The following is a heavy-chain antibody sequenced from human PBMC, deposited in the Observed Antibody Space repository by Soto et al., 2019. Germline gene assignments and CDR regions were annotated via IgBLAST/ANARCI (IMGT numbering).Heavy chain of an antibody. J-gene: IGHJ4*02. D-gene: IGHD2-21*02. CDR1: GDSISSRSYY. CDR3: AKQRTSVVTPAYFDV. Sequence: SETLSLTCTVTGDSISSRSYYWGWIRKAPGKGLEWIGSIYYSGSTYNNPSLRSRVSMSIDTSKDQFSLKLKSVTAADTALYLCAKQRTSVVTPAYFDVWGPGSLITVCS. V-gene: IGHV4-39*01. CDR2: IYYSGST.